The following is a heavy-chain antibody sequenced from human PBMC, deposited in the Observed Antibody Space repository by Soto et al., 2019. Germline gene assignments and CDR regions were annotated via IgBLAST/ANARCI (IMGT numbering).Heavy chain of an antibody. J-gene: IGHJ6*02. V-gene: IGHV1-3*01. CDR3: ARVSTLGLLRYYGMDV. CDR1: GYTFTSYA. Sequence: ASVKVSCKASGYTFTSYAMHWVRQAPGQRLEWMGWINAGNGNTKYSQEFQGRVTITRDTSASTAYMELSSLRSEDTAVYYCARVSTLGLLRYYGMDVWGQGTTVTVSS. D-gene: IGHD3-22*01. CDR2: INAGNGNT.